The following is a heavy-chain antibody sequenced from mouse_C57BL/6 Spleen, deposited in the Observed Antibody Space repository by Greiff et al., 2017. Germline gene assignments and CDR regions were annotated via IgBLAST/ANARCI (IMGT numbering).Heavy chain of an antibody. CDR2: IDPSDSYT. V-gene: IGHV1-69*01. CDR1: GYTFTSYW. J-gene: IGHJ2*01. D-gene: IGHD2-4*01. CDR3: ARRLRRVYYFDC. Sequence: QVQLQQPGAELVMPGASVKLSCKASGYTFTSYWMHWVKQRPGQGLEWIGEIDPSDSYTNYNQKFKGKSTFTVDKSSSTAYMQLSSLTSEDSAVYYCARRLRRVYYFDCWGQGTTLTVSS.